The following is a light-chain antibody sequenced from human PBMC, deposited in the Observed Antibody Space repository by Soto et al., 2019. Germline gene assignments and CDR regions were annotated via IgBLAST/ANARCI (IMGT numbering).Light chain of an antibody. CDR3: SSYKSSSTLDV. Sequence: QSLLTQPASVSGSPGHSITISCTGTSSDVGAYNYVSWYQQHPGKAPKLMIYEVSNRPSGVSNRFSGSKSGNKASLTISGLHAEDEADYSCSSYKSSSTLDVFGTGTKVTVL. CDR1: SSDVGAYNY. J-gene: IGLJ1*01. CDR2: EVS. V-gene: IGLV2-14*01.